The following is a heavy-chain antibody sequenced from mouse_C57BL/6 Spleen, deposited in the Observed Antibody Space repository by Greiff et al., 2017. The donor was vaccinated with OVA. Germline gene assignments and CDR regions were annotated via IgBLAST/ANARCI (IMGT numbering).Heavy chain of an antibody. CDR1: GFTFTDYY. J-gene: IGHJ1*03. Sequence: EVKLQESGGGLVQPGGSLSLSCAASGFTFTDYYMSWVRQPPGKALEWLGFIRNKANGYTTEYSASVKGRFTISRDNSQSILYLQMNALRAEDSATYYCARSHGSSYGWYFDVWGTGTTVTVSS. CDR3: ARSHGSSYGWYFDV. D-gene: IGHD1-1*01. CDR2: IRNKANGYTT. V-gene: IGHV7-3*01.